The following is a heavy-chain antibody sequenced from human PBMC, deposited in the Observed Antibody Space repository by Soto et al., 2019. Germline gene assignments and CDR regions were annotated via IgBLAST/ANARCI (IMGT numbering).Heavy chain of an antibody. V-gene: IGHV4-34*01. CDR1: GGSFSGYY. J-gene: IGHJ5*02. D-gene: IGHD3-10*01. Sequence: PSETLSLTCAVYGGSFSGYYWSWIRQPPGKGLEWIGSIYHSGSTYYNPSLKSRVTISVDTSKNQFSLKLSSVTAADTAVYYCARGGNYYGFGFDPWGQGTLVTVSS. CDR2: IYHSGST. CDR3: ARGGNYYGFGFDP.